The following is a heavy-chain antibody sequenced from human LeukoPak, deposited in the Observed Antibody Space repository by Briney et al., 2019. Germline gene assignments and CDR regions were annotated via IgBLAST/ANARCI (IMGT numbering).Heavy chain of an antibody. V-gene: IGHV4-59*01. D-gene: IGHD5-24*01. J-gene: IGHJ4*02. Sequence: SSETLSLTCTVSGGSISSYYWSWIRQPPGKGLEWIGYIYYSGSTNYNPSLKSRVTISVDTSKNQFSLKLSSVTAADTAVYYCARDRGWLQSDYWGQGALVTVSS. CDR1: GGSISSYY. CDR3: ARDRGWLQSDY. CDR2: IYYSGST.